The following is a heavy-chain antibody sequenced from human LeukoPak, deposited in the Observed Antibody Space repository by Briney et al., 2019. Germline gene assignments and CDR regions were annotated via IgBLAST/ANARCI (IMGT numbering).Heavy chain of an antibody. V-gene: IGHV1-18*01. CDR2: ISAYNGNT. D-gene: IGHD2-2*01. Sequence: ASVKVSCKASGYTFTSYDISWVRQAPGQGLEWMGWISAYNGNTNYAQKLQGRVTMTTDTSTSTAYMELSRLRSDDTAVYYCARVIGCSSTSCYGGGFDPWGQGTLVTVSS. CDR1: GYTFTSYD. CDR3: ARVIGCSSTSCYGGGFDP. J-gene: IGHJ5*02.